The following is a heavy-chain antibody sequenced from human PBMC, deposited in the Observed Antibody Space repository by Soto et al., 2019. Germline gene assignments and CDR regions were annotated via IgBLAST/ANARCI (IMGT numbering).Heavy chain of an antibody. Sequence: QVQLQESGPGLVKPSQTLSLTCTVSGGSISSGNYNWSWIRQPPGKGLEWIGNIYFSGSTYYNPSLKSRVIISVDTSKNQFSLTLSSVTAADTAVYYCASHDYGGNYDLDYWGQGTLVTVSS. CDR1: GGSISSGNYN. CDR2: IYFSGST. D-gene: IGHD4-17*01. J-gene: IGHJ4*02. V-gene: IGHV4-30-4*01. CDR3: ASHDYGGNYDLDY.